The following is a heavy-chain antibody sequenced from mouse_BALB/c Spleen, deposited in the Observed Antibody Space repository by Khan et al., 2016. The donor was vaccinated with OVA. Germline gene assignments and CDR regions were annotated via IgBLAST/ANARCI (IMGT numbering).Heavy chain of an antibody. D-gene: IGHD1-1*02. J-gene: IGHJ3*01. CDR1: GFTFSTYG. CDR2: ISSGGSYT. CDR3: TRLAYYYNSEGFAY. V-gene: IGHV5-6*01. Sequence: EVQLQESGGDLVKPGGSLKLSCAASGFTFSTYGMSWVRQTPDKRLEWVATISSGGSYTYYVDSVKGRFTISRDNAKSTLYLQMSSLKSDDTAMYYCTRLAYYYNSEGFAYWGQGTLVTVSA.